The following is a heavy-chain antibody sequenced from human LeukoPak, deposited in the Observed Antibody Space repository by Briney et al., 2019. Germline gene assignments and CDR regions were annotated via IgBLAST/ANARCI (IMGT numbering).Heavy chain of an antibody. CDR2: ISSSGSTI. D-gene: IGHD3-3*01. CDR1: GFTFSSYE. V-gene: IGHV3-48*03. J-gene: IGHJ4*02. Sequence: GRSLRLSCAASGFTFSSYEMNWVRQAPGKGLEWVSYISSSGSTIYYADSVKGRFTISRDNAKNSLYLQMNSLRAEDTAVYYCASFDDYDFWSGYSYWGQGTLVTVSS. CDR3: ASFDDYDFWSGYSY.